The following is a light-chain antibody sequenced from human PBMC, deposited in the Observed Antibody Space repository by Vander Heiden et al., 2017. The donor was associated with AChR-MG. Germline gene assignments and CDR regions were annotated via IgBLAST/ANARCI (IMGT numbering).Light chain of an antibody. J-gene: IGKJ3*01. CDR2: DAS. CDR3: QQRSNWPPLFT. CDR1: QSVSSY. Sequence: EIVLTQSPATLSLSPGERATLSCRASQSVSSYLAWYQQKPGQAPRLLIYDASNRATGIPARFSGSGSGTDFTLTISSLEPEDFAVYYCQQRSNWPPLFTFGHGTKVDIQ. V-gene: IGKV3-11*01.